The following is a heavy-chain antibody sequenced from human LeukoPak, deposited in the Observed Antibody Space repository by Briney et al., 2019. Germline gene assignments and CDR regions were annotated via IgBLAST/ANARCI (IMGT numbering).Heavy chain of an antibody. J-gene: IGHJ4*02. CDR3: AKSAAAVPFDY. Sequence: GGSLRLSCAASGFTFSSYGMHWVRQAPGKGLEWVAVIWYDGSSKYYADSVKGRFTISRDNSKNTLYLQMNSLRAEDTAVYYCAKSAAAVPFDYWAREPWSPSPQ. CDR2: IWYDGSSK. V-gene: IGHV3-33*06. CDR1: GFTFSSYG. D-gene: IGHD6-13*01.